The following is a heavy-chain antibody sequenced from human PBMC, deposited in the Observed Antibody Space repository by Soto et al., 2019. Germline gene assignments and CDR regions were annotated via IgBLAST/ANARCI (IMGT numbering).Heavy chain of an antibody. V-gene: IGHV3-21*01. CDR1: GFTFSSYS. CDR2: ISSSSSYI. Sequence: GGSLRLSCAASGFTFSSYSMNWVRQAPGKGLEWVSSISSSSSYIYYADSVKGRFTISRDNAKNSLYLQMNSLRAEDTAVYYCAREGLYSSSWYWFDPWGQGTLVTVSS. D-gene: IGHD6-13*01. J-gene: IGHJ5*02. CDR3: AREGLYSSSWYWFDP.